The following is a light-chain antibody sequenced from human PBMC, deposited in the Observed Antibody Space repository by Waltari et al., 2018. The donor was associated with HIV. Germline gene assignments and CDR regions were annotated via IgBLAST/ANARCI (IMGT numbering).Light chain of an antibody. CDR3: CSYAGSYTFV. CDR1: SSDVRGYNS. CDR2: DVS. J-gene: IGLJ2*01. V-gene: IGLV2-11*01. Sequence: QSALTQPRPVSGSPGQSVTIPCTGTSSDVRGYNSVSWYQQHPGKAPKLMIYDVSKRPSGVPDRFSGSKSGNTASLTISGLQAEDEADYYCCSYAGSYTFVFGGGTKLTVL.